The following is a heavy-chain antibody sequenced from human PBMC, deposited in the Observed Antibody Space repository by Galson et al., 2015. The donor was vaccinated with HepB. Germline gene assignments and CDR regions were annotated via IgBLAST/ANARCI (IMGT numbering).Heavy chain of an antibody. CDR1: GFAFSNYP. Sequence: SLRLSCAGSGFAFSNYPMTWVRQAPGKGLDYVSSITNSGDSTYYAGSVKGRFTISRDNSKNTLYLQMNSLRGEDTAVYYCAILSGAFDIWGQGTMVTVSS. V-gene: IGHV3-23*01. CDR2: ITNSGDST. CDR3: AILSGAFDI. J-gene: IGHJ3*02.